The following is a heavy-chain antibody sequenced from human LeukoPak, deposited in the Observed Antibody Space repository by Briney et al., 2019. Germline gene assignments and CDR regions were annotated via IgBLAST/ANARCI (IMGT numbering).Heavy chain of an antibody. V-gene: IGHV3-7*05. CDR2: IKEDGSRK. D-gene: IGHD1-26*01. CDR1: GFTLSSHW. Sequence: GGSLRLSCPASGFTLSSHWMSWVRQAAGEGLEWVANIKEDGSRKYYGDSVKGRFTISRDNAKKSLYLQMNSVRVEGTAVYYCARVDFGVGAMAAFDYWGQGTLVTVSS. J-gene: IGHJ4*02. CDR3: ARVDFGVGAMAAFDY.